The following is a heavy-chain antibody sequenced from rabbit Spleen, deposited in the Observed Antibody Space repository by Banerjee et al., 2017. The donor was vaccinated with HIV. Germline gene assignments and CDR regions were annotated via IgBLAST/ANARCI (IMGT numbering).Heavy chain of an antibody. V-gene: IGHV1S45*01. D-gene: IGHD6-1*01. CDR2: IDTSDGDT. Sequence: LEESGGGLVKPGGTLTLTCTVSGFSFSSSWICWVRQAPGKGLEWIACIDTSDGDTDYANWPKGRFTISKASSTTVTLKMTSLTAADTATYFCARAVHTGYYYAHYFNLWGPGTLVTVS. J-gene: IGHJ4*01. CDR3: ARAVHTGYYYAHYFNL. CDR1: GFSFSSSW.